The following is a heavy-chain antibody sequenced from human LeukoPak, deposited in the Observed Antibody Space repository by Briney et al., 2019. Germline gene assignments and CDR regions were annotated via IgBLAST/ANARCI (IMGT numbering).Heavy chain of an antibody. CDR3: ARDPEIQLWGNLARRYYYYYMDV. J-gene: IGHJ6*03. Sequence: GASVKVSCKASGYIFTSYYMYWVRQAPGQGLEWMGIINPSGGSIRYAQKFQGRVTMTRDTSTSTVYMELSSLRSEDTAVYYCARDPEIQLWGNLARRYYYYYMDVWGKGTTVTISS. CDR2: INPSGGSI. V-gene: IGHV1-46*01. CDR1: GYIFTSYY. D-gene: IGHD5-18*01.